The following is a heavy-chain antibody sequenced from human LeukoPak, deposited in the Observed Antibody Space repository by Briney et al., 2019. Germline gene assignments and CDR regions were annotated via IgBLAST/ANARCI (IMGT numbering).Heavy chain of an antibody. Sequence: SGTLSLTCAVSGDSISSSNWWTWVRQPPGKGLEWIGEIYHSGSTNYNPSLKSRATMSLDKSKNQFSLKLTSVTAADTAVYYCAREAAGQWFDPWGQGTLVTVSS. J-gene: IGHJ5*02. D-gene: IGHD6-25*01. CDR2: IYHSGST. CDR3: AREAAGQWFDP. CDR1: GDSISSSNW. V-gene: IGHV4-4*02.